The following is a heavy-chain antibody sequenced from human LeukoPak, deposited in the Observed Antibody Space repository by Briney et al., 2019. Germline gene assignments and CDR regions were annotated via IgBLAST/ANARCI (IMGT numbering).Heavy chain of an antibody. D-gene: IGHD6-13*01. Sequence: GGSLRLSCAASGFTFSSYGMHWVRQAPGKGLEWVAVIWYDGSNKYYADSVKGRFTISRDNSKNTLYLQMNSLRAEDTAVYYCARGGYSSSWYHFDYWGQGTLVTVSS. CDR2: IWYDGSNK. J-gene: IGHJ4*02. V-gene: IGHV3-33*01. CDR1: GFTFSSYG. CDR3: ARGGYSSSWYHFDY.